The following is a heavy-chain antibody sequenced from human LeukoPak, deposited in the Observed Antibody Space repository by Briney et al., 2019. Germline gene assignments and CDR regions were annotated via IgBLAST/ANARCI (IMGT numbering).Heavy chain of an antibody. Sequence: ASVKVSCKASGYTFTSYYMHWVRQAPGQGLEWMGWINPNSGGTNYAQKFQGRVTMTRDTSISTAYMELSRLRSDDTAVYYCASENRDSSSWYEGDYNWFDPWGQGTLVTVSS. V-gene: IGHV1-2*02. D-gene: IGHD6-13*01. CDR3: ASENRDSSSWYEGDYNWFDP. CDR2: INPNSGGT. CDR1: GYTFTSYY. J-gene: IGHJ5*02.